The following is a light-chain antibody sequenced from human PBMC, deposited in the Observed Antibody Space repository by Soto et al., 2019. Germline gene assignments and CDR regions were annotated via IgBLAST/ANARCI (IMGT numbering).Light chain of an antibody. CDR3: ATWDGSLSGVV. V-gene: IGLV1-47*02. Sequence: QSVLTQPPSASGTPGQRVTISCSGSSSNIGTNYVYWYQKLPGAAPKLLIFGNTERPSGVPDRFSGSRSGTSASLAISGLRSEDEADYYCATWDGSLSGVVFGGGTKPTVL. J-gene: IGLJ2*01. CDR1: SSNIGTNY. CDR2: GNT.